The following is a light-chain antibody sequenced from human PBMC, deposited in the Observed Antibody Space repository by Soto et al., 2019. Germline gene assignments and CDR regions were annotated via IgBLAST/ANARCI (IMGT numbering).Light chain of an antibody. J-gene: IGKJ1*01. CDR1: QSFTSNY. CDR2: GAS. Sequence: EIVLTQSPGTLSLSPGERATLSCGASQSFTSNYLAWYQQKPGQAPRLLIYGASTRATGIPDRFSGSGSGTDFTLTISRLEPEDFAVYYCQQYGTSPWTFGQGTKVDI. CDR3: QQYGTSPWT. V-gene: IGKV3-20*01.